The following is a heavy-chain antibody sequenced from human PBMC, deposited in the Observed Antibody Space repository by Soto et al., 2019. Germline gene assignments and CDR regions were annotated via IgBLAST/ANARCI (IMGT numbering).Heavy chain of an antibody. CDR3: ARGPNWNYYYYGVDV. CDR2: ARSGGST. J-gene: IGHJ6*02. Sequence: QVQLQESGPGLVKPSETLSLTCTVSGGSISDLYWSWIRQPAGKGLKFIGRARSGGSTDYNPSLRSRVTMSVDSSTNQFSLQLSSVTAADTAVYYCARGPNWNYYYYGVDVWGQGTTVTVSS. V-gene: IGHV4-4*07. CDR1: GGSISDLY. D-gene: IGHD2-8*01.